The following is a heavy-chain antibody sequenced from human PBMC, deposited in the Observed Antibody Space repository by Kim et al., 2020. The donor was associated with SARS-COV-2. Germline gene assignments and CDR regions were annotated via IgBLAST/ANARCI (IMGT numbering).Heavy chain of an antibody. CDR2: T. Sequence: TVFEQKFKDRVTMTADTSTDTAHMELSSLRSEDTAVYYCATPTGNYSGYYYWGQGTLVTVSS. J-gene: IGHJ4*02. CDR3: ATPTGNYSGYYY. V-gene: IGHV1-24*01. D-gene: IGHD1-26*01.